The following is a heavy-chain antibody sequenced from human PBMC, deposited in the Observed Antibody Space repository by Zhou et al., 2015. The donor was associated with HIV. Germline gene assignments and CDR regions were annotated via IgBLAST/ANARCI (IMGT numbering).Heavy chain of an antibody. J-gene: IGHJ6*02. CDR1: GYTFTGYY. CDR3: AKGGVVRQEGLHDYHYDMDV. Sequence: QVQLVQSGAEVKKPGASVKVSCKASGYTFTGYYMHWVRQAPGQGLEWMGRITPDSGGTNYAQKFQGRVTMTRVTSINTAYMELSRLRFDDTAVYYCAKGGVVRQEGLHDYHYDMDVWGRRDHGHRLL. V-gene: IGHV1-2*06. CDR2: ITPDSGGT. D-gene: IGHD2-15*01.